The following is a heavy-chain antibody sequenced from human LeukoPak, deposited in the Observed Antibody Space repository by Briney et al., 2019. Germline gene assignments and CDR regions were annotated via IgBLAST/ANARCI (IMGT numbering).Heavy chain of an antibody. CDR3: ARVFSEDSSGCP. CDR2: INPNSGGT. J-gene: IGHJ5*02. D-gene: IGHD3-22*01. V-gene: IGHV1-2*02. CDR1: GYTFTSYY. Sequence: GASVKVSCKASGYTFTSYYMHWVRQAPGQGLEWMGWINPNSGGTNYAQKFQGRVTMTRDTSISTAYMELSRLRSDDTAVYYCARVFSEDSSGCPWGQGTLVTVSS.